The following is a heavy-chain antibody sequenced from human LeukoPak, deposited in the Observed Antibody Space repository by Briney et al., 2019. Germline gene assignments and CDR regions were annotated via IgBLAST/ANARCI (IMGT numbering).Heavy chain of an antibody. D-gene: IGHD2-21*02. J-gene: IGHJ4*02. CDR2: ISYYGSNK. V-gene: IGHV3-30-3*01. Sequence: WGSLRLSCAASGFTFSSYAMHWVRQAPGKGLEWVAVISYYGSNKYYADSVKGRFTTSRDNSKNTLYLQMNSLRAEDTAVYYCAKDLERHIVVVTASAVDYWGQGTLVTVSS. CDR1: GFTFSSYA. CDR3: AKDLERHIVVVTASAVDY.